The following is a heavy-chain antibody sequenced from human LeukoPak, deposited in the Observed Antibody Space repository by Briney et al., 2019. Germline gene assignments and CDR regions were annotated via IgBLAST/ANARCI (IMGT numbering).Heavy chain of an antibody. V-gene: IGHV3-11*01. Sequence: PGGSLRLSCSASGFTFNDYYMTWIRQAPGRGLEWVSHISSSGAAIYADSVKGRFTISRDNAKNSLYLQMNSLRAEDTAVYYCARAGSIAAAGTPDYWGQGTLVTVSS. CDR2: ISSSGAAI. CDR3: ARAGSIAAAGTPDY. D-gene: IGHD6-13*01. J-gene: IGHJ4*02. CDR1: GFTFNDYY.